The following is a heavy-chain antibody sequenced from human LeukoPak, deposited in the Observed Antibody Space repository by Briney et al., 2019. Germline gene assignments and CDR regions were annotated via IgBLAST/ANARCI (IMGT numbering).Heavy chain of an antibody. CDR2: IKSKTDGGTT. D-gene: IGHD3-22*01. J-gene: IGHJ4*02. CDR3: TTDGYIVVVTYYFDY. CDR1: GFTFSNAW. Sequence: GGSLRLSCAGSGFTFSNAWMSWVRQAPGKGLEWVGRIKSKTDGGTTDYAAPVKGRFTISRDDSKNTLYLQMNSLKTEDTAVYYCTTDGYIVVVTYYFDYWGQGTLVTVSS. V-gene: IGHV3-15*01.